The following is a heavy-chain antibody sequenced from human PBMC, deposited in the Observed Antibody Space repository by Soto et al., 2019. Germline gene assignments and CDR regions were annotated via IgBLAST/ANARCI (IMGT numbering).Heavy chain of an antibody. J-gene: IGHJ4*02. CDR2: IYFSGST. V-gene: IGHV4-59*01. CDR1: GGSISNYY. Sequence: SETLSLTCTVSGGSISNYYWSWVRQPPGKGLEYLGYIYFSGSTNYNPSLRSRVTISLDTSRNQLSLKLTSVTAADTAVYYCARHSGGYNFFDYWGQGTLVTSPQ. D-gene: IGHD2-15*01. CDR3: ARHSGGYNFFDY.